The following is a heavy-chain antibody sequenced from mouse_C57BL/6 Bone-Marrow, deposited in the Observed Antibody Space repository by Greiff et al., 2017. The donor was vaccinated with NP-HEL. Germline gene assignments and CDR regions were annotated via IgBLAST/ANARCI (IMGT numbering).Heavy chain of an antibody. CDR2: INPNNGGT. D-gene: IGHD1-1*01. CDR1: GYTFTDYN. J-gene: IGHJ1*03. V-gene: IGHV1-18*01. CDR3: AREGRNYGSSRYWYFDV. Sequence: EVQLQQSGPELVKPGASVKIPCKASGYTFTDYNMDWVKQSHGKSLEWIGDINPNNGGTIYNQKFKGKATLTVDKSSSTAYMELRSLTSEDTAVYYCAREGRNYGSSRYWYFDVGGTGTTVTVSS.